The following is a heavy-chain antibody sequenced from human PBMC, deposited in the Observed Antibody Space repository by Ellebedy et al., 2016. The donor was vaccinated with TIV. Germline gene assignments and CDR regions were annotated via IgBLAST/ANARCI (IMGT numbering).Heavy chain of an antibody. Sequence: PGGSLRLSCAASGFTFDDYGMSWVRQAPGKGLEWVATIKQYGSDQYYVDSVKGRFTISRDNAKNSLYLQMNSLRADDTAVYYCARDSGSPEDYWGQGTLVTVST. D-gene: IGHD3-10*01. CDR2: IKQYGSDQ. CDR1: GFTFDDYG. V-gene: IGHV3-7*03. CDR3: ARDSGSPEDY. J-gene: IGHJ4*02.